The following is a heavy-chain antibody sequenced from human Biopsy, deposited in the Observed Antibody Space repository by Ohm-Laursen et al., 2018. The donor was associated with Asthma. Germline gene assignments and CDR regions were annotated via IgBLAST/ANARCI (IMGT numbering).Heavy chain of an antibody. D-gene: IGHD3-9*01. J-gene: IGHJ3*02. Sequence: ASVKVSCKASGYTFIHFAIHWVRQAPGQRLEWMGWINAGNGNTKYSQKFQGRVTITRDTSASTAYMDLSSLRSEDTAVYYCARTYYDFLTGQVNDALAMWGQGTVVTVSS. V-gene: IGHV1-3*01. CDR3: ARTYYDFLTGQVNDALAM. CDR1: GYTFIHFA. CDR2: INAGNGNT.